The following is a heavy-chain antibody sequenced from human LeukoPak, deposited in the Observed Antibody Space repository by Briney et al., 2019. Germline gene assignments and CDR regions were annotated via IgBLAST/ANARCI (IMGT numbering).Heavy chain of an antibody. CDR3: TPRTWASGWSPGNDY. J-gene: IGHJ4*02. CDR2: IKSKTDGGTT. D-gene: IGHD6-19*01. CDR1: GFTFSNAW. V-gene: IGHV3-15*01. Sequence: GGSLRLSCAASGFTFSNAWMSWVRQAPGKGLEWVGRIKSKTDGGTTDYAAPVKGRFTISRDDSKNTLYLQMNSLKTEDTAVYYCTPRTWASGWSPGNDYWGQGTLVTVSS.